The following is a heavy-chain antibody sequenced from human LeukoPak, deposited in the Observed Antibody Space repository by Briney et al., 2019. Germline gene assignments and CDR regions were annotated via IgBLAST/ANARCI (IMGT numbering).Heavy chain of an antibody. CDR1: VGTFSSYA. V-gene: IGHV1-69*04. J-gene: IGHJ4*02. CDR2: IIPILGIA. CDR3: ARVSGHYFDY. Sequence: SVNVSCKASVGTFSSYAISWVRQAPGQGLEWMGRIIPILGIANYAQKFQGRVTITADKSTSTAYMELSSLRSEDTAVYYCARVSGHYFDYWGQGTLVTVSS. D-gene: IGHD7-27*01.